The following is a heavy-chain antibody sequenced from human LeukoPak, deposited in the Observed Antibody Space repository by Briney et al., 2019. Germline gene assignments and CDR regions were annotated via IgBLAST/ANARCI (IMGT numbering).Heavy chain of an antibody. CDR1: GFTFSSYS. CDR3: ARVGWLKGLYFDY. Sequence: GGSLRLSCAASGFTFSSYSVNWVRQAPGKGLEWVSYISSSGSTIYYADSVKGRFTISRDNAKNSLYLQMNSLRAEDTAVYYCARVGWLKGLYFDYWGQGTLVTVSS. CDR2: ISSSGSTI. J-gene: IGHJ4*02. D-gene: IGHD5-24*01. V-gene: IGHV3-48*04.